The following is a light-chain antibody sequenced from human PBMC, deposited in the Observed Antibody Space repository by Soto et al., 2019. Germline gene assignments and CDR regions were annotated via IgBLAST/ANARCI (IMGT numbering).Light chain of an antibody. CDR2: KAS. Sequence: DIPMTQSPSTLSASVGDRGTITCRASQSIADWVAWYQQKPGKAPKVLIYKASNLEGGVPSRFSGSGSGTEFALTISSVQPDDFATYYCQYWDDYSWTFGQGTKVEIK. CDR1: QSIADW. CDR3: QYWDDYSWT. J-gene: IGKJ1*01. V-gene: IGKV1-5*03.